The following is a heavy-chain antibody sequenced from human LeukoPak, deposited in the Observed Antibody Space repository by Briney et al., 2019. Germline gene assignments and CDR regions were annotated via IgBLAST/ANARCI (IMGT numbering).Heavy chain of an antibody. CDR3: AKTHMVRGVIEYYFDY. CDR1: ALTHSTHA. CDR2: ISGSGGST. Sequence: GGSLRLSCAPPALTHSTHAMSWVRQAPGNGMDWVSSISGSGGSTYYADSLKGRSTISTDKPKNTLYLQMNSLRAEDTAVYYCAKTHMVRGVIEYYFDYWGQGTLVTVPS. J-gene: IGHJ4*02. D-gene: IGHD3-10*01. V-gene: IGHV3-23*01.